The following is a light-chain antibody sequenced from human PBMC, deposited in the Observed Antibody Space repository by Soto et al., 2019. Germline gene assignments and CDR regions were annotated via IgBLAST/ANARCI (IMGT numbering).Light chain of an antibody. CDR2: DVV. Sequence: QSVLTQPASVSGSPGQSITISCAGTSSDIGAYNYVSWYQHLPGKAPKLIIYDVVTRPSGISTRFSASKSGNTASLTISGLQAEDEADYYCSSYTTRNTEVFGTGIKLTVL. CDR3: SSYTTRNTEV. CDR1: SSDIGAYNY. V-gene: IGLV2-14*03. J-gene: IGLJ1*01.